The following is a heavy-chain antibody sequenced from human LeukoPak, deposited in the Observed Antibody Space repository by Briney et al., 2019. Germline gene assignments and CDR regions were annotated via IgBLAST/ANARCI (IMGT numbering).Heavy chain of an antibody. Sequence: PGGSLRLSYRGSGYSFTTYWIGWVRQMPGKGLEWMGIIYPGDSDTRYTPSFQGQVTMSADKSINTAYLQWSSLKASDTAMYYCARRQGCSSTSCPPDYWGQGTLVTVSP. CDR1: GYSFTTYW. V-gene: IGHV5-51*01. CDR3: ARRQGCSSTSCPPDY. CDR2: IYPGDSDT. D-gene: IGHD2-2*01. J-gene: IGHJ4*02.